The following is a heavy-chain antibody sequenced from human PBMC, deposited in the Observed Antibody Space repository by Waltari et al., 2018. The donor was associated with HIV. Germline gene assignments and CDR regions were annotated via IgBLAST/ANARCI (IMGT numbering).Heavy chain of an antibody. D-gene: IGHD1-20*01. CDR3: ARGPWTPRDNSFSFDS. CDR2: IYYSGSI. Sequence: QVQLQESGPGLVKPSETLSLPCIVSGGSISSYYWSWIRQPPGKGLEGIAYIYYSGSINYNPSFNSRVTVSVDTSKNQFSLKLTSVTAADSAVYYCARGPWTPRDNSFSFDSWGQGTLVTVSS. J-gene: IGHJ4*02. V-gene: IGHV4-59*01. CDR1: GGSISSYY.